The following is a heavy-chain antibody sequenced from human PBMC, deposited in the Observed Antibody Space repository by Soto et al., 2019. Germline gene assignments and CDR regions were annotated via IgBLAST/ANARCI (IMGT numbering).Heavy chain of an antibody. J-gene: IGHJ3*02. V-gene: IGHV3-13*05. D-gene: IGHD1-1*01. CDR3: AREGTGGGFDI. CDR2: IANTGDP. Sequence: WWSLRLSCSASVFVFSSYDMHWFRHTTGAGLEWVSVIANTGDPYYSDSVKGRFTISRDNAKNALYLQMNSLRVGDSAMYYCAREGTGGGFDIWGQGTKVTVSS. CDR1: VFVFSSYD.